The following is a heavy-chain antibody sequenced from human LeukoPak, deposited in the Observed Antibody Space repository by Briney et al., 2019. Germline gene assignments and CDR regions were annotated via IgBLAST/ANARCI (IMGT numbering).Heavy chain of an antibody. Sequence: SETLSLTCIVSGASISDYYWSWIRQPAGKGLEWIGRIDTSGSTNYKPSLKSRLTMSVDTSKRQFSLRLTSVTAADTAVYYCXXXXXXXXPRPLDSWGQGTLVTVSS. CDR1: GASISDYY. CDR3: XXXXXXXXPRPLDS. J-gene: IGHJ4*02. V-gene: IGHV4-4*07. CDR2: IDTSGST.